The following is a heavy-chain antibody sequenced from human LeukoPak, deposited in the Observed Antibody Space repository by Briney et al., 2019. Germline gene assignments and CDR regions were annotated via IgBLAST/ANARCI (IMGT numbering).Heavy chain of an antibody. CDR3: ARSPSVVTSPFDY. J-gene: IGHJ4*02. CDR1: RGCISSYY. V-gene: IGHV4-4*07. CDR2: IYTSGST. Sequence: SESLCITCTVPRGCISSYYWSWIRQPAGKGLEWIGRIYTSGSTNYNPSLKSRVTMSVDTSKNQFSLKLSSVTAADTAVYYCARSPSVVTSPFDYWGQGTLVTVSS. D-gene: IGHD4-23*01.